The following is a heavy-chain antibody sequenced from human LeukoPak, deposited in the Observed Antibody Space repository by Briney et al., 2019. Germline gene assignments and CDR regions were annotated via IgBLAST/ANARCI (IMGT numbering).Heavy chain of an antibody. CDR2: INPNSGGT. V-gene: IGHV1-2*02. D-gene: IGHD2-2*01. Sequence: ASVEVSCKASGYTFTDYYMHWVRQAPGQGLEWMGWINPNSGGTNYAQQFQGRVTMTRDTSITTAYMELSRLRSDDTAIYYCARGGSPIFYYYIDVWGKGTTVTISS. CDR3: ARGGSPIFYYYIDV. CDR1: GYTFTDYY. J-gene: IGHJ6*03.